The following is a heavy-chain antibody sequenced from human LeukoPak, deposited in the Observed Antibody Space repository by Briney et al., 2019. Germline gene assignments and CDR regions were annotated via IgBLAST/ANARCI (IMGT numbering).Heavy chain of an antibody. Sequence: GGSLRLSCAASGFTFSSYSMNWVRQAPGKGLEWVSSISSSSSYIYYADSVKGRFTISRDNAKNSLYLQMNSLRAEDTAVYYCARDRGVTAISAGIDYWGQGTLVTVSS. CDR3: ARDRGVTAISAGIDY. CDR2: ISSSSSYI. J-gene: IGHJ4*02. D-gene: IGHD2-21*02. V-gene: IGHV3-21*04. CDR1: GFTFSSYS.